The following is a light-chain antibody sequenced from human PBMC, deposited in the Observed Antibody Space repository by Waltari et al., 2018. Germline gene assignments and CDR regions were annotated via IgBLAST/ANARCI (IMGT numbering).Light chain of an antibody. Sequence: QSALTQPPSASGSPGQSITISCTGTSSAVGGYNSVSWYQQYPGEAPKLIIYEINTRPSGVPHRFSGSKSGNTASLTVSGLQAEDEADYYCTSYAGGNNLGVFGGGTKVTVL. CDR1: SSAVGGYNS. V-gene: IGLV2-8*01. J-gene: IGLJ3*02. CDR2: EIN. CDR3: TSYAGGNNLGV.